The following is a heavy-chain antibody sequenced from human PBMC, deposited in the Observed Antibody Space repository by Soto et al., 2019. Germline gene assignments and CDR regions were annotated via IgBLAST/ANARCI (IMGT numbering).Heavy chain of an antibody. Sequence: GGSLRLSCAASGFTFSSYAMSWVRQAPGKGLEWVSAISGSGGSTYYADSVKGRFTISRDNSKNTPYLQMNSLRAEDTAVYYCAKDGRIFGVVTPTDAFDIWGQGTMVTVSS. CDR1: GFTFSSYA. CDR3: AKDGRIFGVVTPTDAFDI. CDR2: ISGSGGST. V-gene: IGHV3-23*01. J-gene: IGHJ3*02. D-gene: IGHD3-3*01.